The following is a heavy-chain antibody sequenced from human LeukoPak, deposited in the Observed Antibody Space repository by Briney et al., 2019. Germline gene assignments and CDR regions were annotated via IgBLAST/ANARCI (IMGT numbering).Heavy chain of an antibody. V-gene: IGHV1-46*01. Sequence: ASVKVSCKASGYTFTSYYMHWVRPAPGQGLAWMGIINPSGGSTSYAQKFQGRVTMTRDTSTSTVYMELSSLRSEDTAVYYCATRYYEDYFDYWGQGTLVTVSS. CDR3: ATRYYEDYFDY. J-gene: IGHJ4*02. CDR1: GYTFTSYY. CDR2: INPSGGST. D-gene: IGHD3-22*01.